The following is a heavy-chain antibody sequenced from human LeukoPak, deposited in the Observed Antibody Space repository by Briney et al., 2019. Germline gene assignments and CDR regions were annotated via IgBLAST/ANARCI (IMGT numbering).Heavy chain of an antibody. CDR3: ARVTRGPDGHDWFDP. CDR1: GGSFSGYY. V-gene: IGHV4-34*01. Sequence: SETLSLTCAVYGGSFSGYYWSWIRQPPGKGLEWIGEIYHSGSTNYNPSLKSRVTISVDKSKNQFSLKLSSVTAADTAVYYCARVTRGPDGHDWFDPWGQGILVTVSS. CDR2: IYHSGST. J-gene: IGHJ5*02. D-gene: IGHD1-14*01.